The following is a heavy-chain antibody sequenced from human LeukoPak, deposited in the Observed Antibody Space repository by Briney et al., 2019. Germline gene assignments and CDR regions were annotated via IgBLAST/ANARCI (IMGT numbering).Heavy chain of an antibody. CDR2: ISYDGSNK. Sequence: GGSLILSCAASGFTFSSYAMHWVRQAPGKGLEWVAVISYDGSNKYYADSVKGRFTISRDNSKNTLYLQMNSLRAEDTAVYYCARVIGFETIDYWGQGTLVTVSS. J-gene: IGHJ4*02. D-gene: IGHD3-10*01. CDR1: GFTFSSYA. CDR3: ARVIGFETIDY. V-gene: IGHV3-30*04.